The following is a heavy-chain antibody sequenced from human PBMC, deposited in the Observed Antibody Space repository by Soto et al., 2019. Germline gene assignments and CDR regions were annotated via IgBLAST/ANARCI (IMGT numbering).Heavy chain of an antibody. CDR2: IWYDGSDK. CDR3: AFGNLSYYFDF. Sequence: LRLSCAASGFTFSGFGMHWVRQAPGKGLEWVAIIWYDGSDKYYADSVKGRFTISRDNSKNTLHLQMNSLRAEDTAVYHCAFGNLSYYFDFWGQGTPVTVPQ. CDR1: GFTFSGFG. D-gene: IGHD3-16*01. V-gene: IGHV3-33*01. J-gene: IGHJ4*02.